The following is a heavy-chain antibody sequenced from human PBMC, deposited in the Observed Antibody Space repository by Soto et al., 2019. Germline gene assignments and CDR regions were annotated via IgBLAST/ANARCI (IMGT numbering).Heavy chain of an antibody. V-gene: IGHV4-34*09. CDR3: ARNYYYGSGSSHYYYGMDV. CDR1: GGSFSGYY. J-gene: IGHJ6*02. CDR2: INHSGST. D-gene: IGHD3-10*01. Sequence: PSETLSLTCAVYGGSFSGYYWTWIRQPPGTGLEWIGEINHSGSTNYNPSLKGRVTISEDTSKNQFSLKLSSVTAADTAVYYCARNYYYGSGSSHYYYGMDVWGQGTTVTVSS.